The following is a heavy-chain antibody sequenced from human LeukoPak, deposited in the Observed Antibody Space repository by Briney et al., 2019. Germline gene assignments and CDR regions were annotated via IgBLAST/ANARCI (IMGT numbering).Heavy chain of an antibody. D-gene: IGHD6-19*01. J-gene: IGHJ4*02. CDR3: ARGRGSGWYRYFDY. V-gene: IGHV4-34*01. CDR1: GFTFSSYS. Sequence: GSLRLSCAASGFTFSSYSMNWVRQAPGKGLEWIGEINHSGSTNYNPSLKSRVTISVDTSKNQFSLKLSSVTAADTAVYYCARGRGSGWYRYFDYWGQGTLVTVSS. CDR2: INHSGST.